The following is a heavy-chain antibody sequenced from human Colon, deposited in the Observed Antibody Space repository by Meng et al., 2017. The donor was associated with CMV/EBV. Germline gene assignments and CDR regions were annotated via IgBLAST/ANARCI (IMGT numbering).Heavy chain of an antibody. V-gene: IGHV1-18*01. Sequence: SYGLSWVRQAPGQGLEWMGWTSGYNGHTNYAEKFRDRVSMTTDTSTNRAYLELTSLIPDDTAVYYCARDGPFWRGAAPGDRYYFDFWGQGTLVTVSS. CDR1: SYG. CDR2: TSGYNGHT. J-gene: IGHJ4*02. D-gene: IGHD6-13*01. CDR3: ARDGPFWRGAAPGDRYYFDF.